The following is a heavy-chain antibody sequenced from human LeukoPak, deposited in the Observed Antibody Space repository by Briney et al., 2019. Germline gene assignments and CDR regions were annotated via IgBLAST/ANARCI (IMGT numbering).Heavy chain of an antibody. D-gene: IGHD2-2*01. J-gene: IGHJ3*02. CDR1: GYSFTSYW. CDR3: ARRLVVPAAKDAYDI. Sequence: PGESLKISCKGSGYSFTSYWIAWVHQMPGKGLEWMGIIYPGDSDTRYSPSFQGQVTISADKSISTAYLQWSSLQASDTAMYYCARRLVVPAAKDAYDIWGQGTVVTVSS. CDR2: IYPGDSDT. V-gene: IGHV5-51*07.